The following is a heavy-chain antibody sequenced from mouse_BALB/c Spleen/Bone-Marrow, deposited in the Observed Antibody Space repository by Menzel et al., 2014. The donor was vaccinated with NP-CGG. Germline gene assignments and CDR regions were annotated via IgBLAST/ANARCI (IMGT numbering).Heavy chain of an antibody. CDR3: ARRTRHAMDY. J-gene: IGHJ4*01. V-gene: IGHV14-3*02. CDR2: IDPANGNT. Sequence: VQLQQPGAELVKPGASVKLSCTASGFNIKDTYMHWVKQRPEQGLEWIGRIDPANGNTKYDPKFQGKATITADTSSNTAYLQLSSLTSEDTAVYYCARRTRHAMDYWGQGTSVTVSS. CDR1: GFNIKDTY. D-gene: IGHD1-2*01.